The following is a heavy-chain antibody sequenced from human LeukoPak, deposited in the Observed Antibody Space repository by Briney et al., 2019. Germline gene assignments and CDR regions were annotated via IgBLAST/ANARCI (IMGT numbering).Heavy chain of an antibody. D-gene: IGHD3-16*01. Sequence: PGGSLRLSCEASGFNFSYYTMHWVRQAPGKGLEYISAFVNNGGTTFYANSVKGRFTISRDNSKNTVYLQMGSLRTEDMGVYYCARETLRALDYWGQGTLVTVSS. CDR3: ARETLRALDY. CDR2: FVNNGGTT. V-gene: IGHV3-64*01. CDR1: GFNFSYYT. J-gene: IGHJ4*02.